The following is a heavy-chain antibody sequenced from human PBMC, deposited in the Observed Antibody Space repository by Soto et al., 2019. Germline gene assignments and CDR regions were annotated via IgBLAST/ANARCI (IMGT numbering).Heavy chain of an antibody. Sequence: TLSLTCTVSGGSISSGYSYWSWIRQPPGKGLEWIGYIYYSGSTYYNPSLKSRVTISLDTSKNQFSLKLNSVTAADTAVYYCAREPYYDFWSGLDYWGQGTLVTVSS. CDR3: AREPYYDFWSGLDY. V-gene: IGHV4-30-4*01. CDR2: IYYSGST. J-gene: IGHJ4*02. D-gene: IGHD3-3*01. CDR1: GGSISSGYSY.